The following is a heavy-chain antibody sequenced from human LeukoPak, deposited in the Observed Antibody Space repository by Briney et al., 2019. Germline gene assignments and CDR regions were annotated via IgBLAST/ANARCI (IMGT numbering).Heavy chain of an antibody. V-gene: IGHV4-34*01. CDR2: INHSGST. CDR3: AKRGGYSSSRPRYFDY. CDR1: GGSFSGYY. D-gene: IGHD6-13*01. Sequence: SETLSLTCAVYGGSFSGYYWSWIRQPPGKGLEWIGEINHSGSTNYNPSLKSRVTISVGTSKNQFSLKLSSVTAADTAVYYCAKRGGYSSSRPRYFDYWGQGTLVTVSS. J-gene: IGHJ4*02.